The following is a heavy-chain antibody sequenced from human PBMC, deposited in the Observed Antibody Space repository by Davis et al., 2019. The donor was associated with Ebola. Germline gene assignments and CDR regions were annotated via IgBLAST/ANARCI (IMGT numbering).Heavy chain of an antibody. J-gene: IGHJ6*02. CDR3: AKYGFSYGLDL. D-gene: IGHD5-24*01. V-gene: IGHV3-7*03. CDR1: GFVFTRDW. Sequence: GESLKISCAASGFVFTRDWMTWVRQAPGKGLEWVANINRDGSEKYYVDSLKGRFTISRDNAKNSLSLQMNSLRAEDTAVYYCAKYGFSYGLDLWGQGTTVTVSS. CDR2: INRDGSEK.